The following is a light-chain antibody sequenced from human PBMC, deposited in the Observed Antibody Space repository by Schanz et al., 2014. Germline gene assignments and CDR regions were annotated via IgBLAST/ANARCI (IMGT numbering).Light chain of an antibody. Sequence: EIVLTQSPATLSLSPGERATLSCRASQSVSSYLAWYQQKPGQAPRLLIYDASNRATGIPARFSGSGSGTDFTLPISRLEPEDFAVYYCQQRSNWPGYTLSQGTKLEIK. CDR1: QSVSSY. V-gene: IGKV3-11*01. J-gene: IGKJ2*01. CDR3: QQRSNWPGYT. CDR2: DAS.